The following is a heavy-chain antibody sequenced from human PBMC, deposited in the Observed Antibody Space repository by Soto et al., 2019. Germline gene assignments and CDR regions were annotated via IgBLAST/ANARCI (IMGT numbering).Heavy chain of an antibody. CDR3: VHSGSFWQADY. CDR1: GFTFSSYA. V-gene: IGHV3-30-3*01. CDR2: ISYDGSNK. J-gene: IGHJ4*02. Sequence: PGGSLRLSCAASGFTFSSYAMHWVRQAPGKGLDWVAVISYDGSNKYYADSVKGRFTISRDNSKNTLYLQMNSLRAEDTAVYYCVHSGSFWQADYWGQGTLVTVSS. D-gene: IGHD1-26*01.